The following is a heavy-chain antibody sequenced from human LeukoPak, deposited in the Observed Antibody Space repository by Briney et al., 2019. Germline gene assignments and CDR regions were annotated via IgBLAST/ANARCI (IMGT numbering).Heavy chain of an antibody. Sequence: PGGSLRLSCAASGFIVSSKYMSWVRQAPGKGLEWVSVIYSGGSTYYAASVEGRFTISRDNSKNTVYLQMNNLRVDDTAVYYCARAGPIDYWGQGILATVSS. J-gene: IGHJ4*02. CDR2: IYSGGST. CDR1: GFIVSSKY. V-gene: IGHV3-53*01. CDR3: ARAGPIDY.